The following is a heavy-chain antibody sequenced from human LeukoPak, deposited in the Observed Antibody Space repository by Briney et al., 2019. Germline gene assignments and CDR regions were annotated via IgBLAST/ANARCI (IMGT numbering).Heavy chain of an antibody. Sequence: SETLSLTCAVYGGSFSGYYWSWIRQPPGKGLEWIGEINHSGSTNYNSSLKSRVTISVDTSKNQFSLKLSSVTAADTAVYYCAGNLYNWNDGSRSNFDYWGQGTLVTVSS. D-gene: IGHD1-1*01. J-gene: IGHJ4*02. V-gene: IGHV4-34*01. CDR2: INHSGST. CDR1: GGSFSGYY. CDR3: AGNLYNWNDGSRSNFDY.